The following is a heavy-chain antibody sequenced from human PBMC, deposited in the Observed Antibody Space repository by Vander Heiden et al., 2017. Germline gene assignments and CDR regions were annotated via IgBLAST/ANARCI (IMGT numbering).Heavy chain of an antibody. D-gene: IGHD3-22*01. Sequence: QVQLQESRPGLVRPSETLSLTSAVSGGSMGNYYWTRLRQPAGKALEWLGRIYTGGSTNYNPSLKSRVTMSVATSKNQFSLKLTSVTAADTAVYYCVGYYYDSRGYYFIDSWGQGTLVTVS. J-gene: IGHJ4*02. CDR2: IYTGGST. CDR1: GGSMGNYY. CDR3: VGYYYDSRGYYFIDS. V-gene: IGHV4-4*07.